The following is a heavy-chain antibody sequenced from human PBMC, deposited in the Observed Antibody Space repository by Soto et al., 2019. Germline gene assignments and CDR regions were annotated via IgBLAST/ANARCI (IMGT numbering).Heavy chain of an antibody. J-gene: IGHJ6*02. V-gene: IGHV3-11*06. CDR2: ISSSSSYT. Sequence: GGSLRLSCAASGFTFSDYYMSWIRQAPGKGLEWVSYISSSSSYTNYADSVQGRFTISRDNAKNSLYLQMNSLRAEDTAVYYCAREDDGDYVSYYYGMDVWGQGTTVTVSS. CDR1: GFTFSDYY. CDR3: AREDDGDYVSYYYGMDV. D-gene: IGHD4-17*01.